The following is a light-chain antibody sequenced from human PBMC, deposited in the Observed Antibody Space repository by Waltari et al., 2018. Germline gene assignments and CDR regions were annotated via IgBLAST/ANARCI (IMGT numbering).Light chain of an antibody. CDR2: ENT. Sequence: QSVLTQPPSVSAAPGQRVTISCSGGSSNIGNNYVSWYRQFPGTAPKLLIYENTERPSVIPARFSGSKSGTSATLDITGLQAGDEADYYCGTWDSSLSGAVFGGGTHLTVL. CDR3: GTWDSSLSGAV. J-gene: IGLJ7*01. V-gene: IGLV1-51*02. CDR1: SSNIGNNY.